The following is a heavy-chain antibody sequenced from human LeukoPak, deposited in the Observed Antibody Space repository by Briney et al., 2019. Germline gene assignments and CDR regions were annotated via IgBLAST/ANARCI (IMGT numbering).Heavy chain of an antibody. CDR2: IYYSGST. J-gene: IGHJ5*02. CDR1: GGSISSGDYY. D-gene: IGHD3-22*01. CDR3: ARAYYYDSSGYYANWFDP. Sequence: SQTLSLTCTVSGGSISSGDYYWSWIRQPPGKGLEWIGYIYYSGSTYYNPSLKSRVTISVDTSKNQFSLKLSSVTAADTAVYYCARAYYYDSSGYYANWFDPWGQGTLVTVSS. V-gene: IGHV4-30-4*08.